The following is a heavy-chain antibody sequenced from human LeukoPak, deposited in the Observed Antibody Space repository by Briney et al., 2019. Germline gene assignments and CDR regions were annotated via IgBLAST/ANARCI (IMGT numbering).Heavy chain of an antibody. CDR3: ARGQIEGGVYYYYMDV. D-gene: IGHD1-26*01. CDR1: GGAFSSYA. V-gene: IGHV1-69*13. J-gene: IGHJ6*03. CDR2: IIPIFGTA. Sequence: SVKVSCKASGGAFSSYAISWVRQAPGQGLEWMGGIIPIFGTANYAQKFQGRVTITADESTSTAYMELSSLRSEDTAVYYCARGQIEGGVYYYYMDVWGKGTTVTVSS.